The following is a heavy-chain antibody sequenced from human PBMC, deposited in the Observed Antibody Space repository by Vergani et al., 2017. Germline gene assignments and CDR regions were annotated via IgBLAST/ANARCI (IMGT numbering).Heavy chain of an antibody. V-gene: IGHV3-21*03. CDR2: ISSSSGYI. CDR3: TRDSQYYYDSSGYYY. J-gene: IGHJ4*02. Sequence: VQLVESGGGVVQPGRSLRLSCAASGFTFSSYSMNWVRQAPGKGLEWVSSISSSSGYIYYADSVKGRFTISRDDSKSIAYLQMNSLKTEDTAVYYCTRDSQYYYDSSGYYYWGQGTLVTVSS. CDR1: GFTFSSYS. D-gene: IGHD3-22*01.